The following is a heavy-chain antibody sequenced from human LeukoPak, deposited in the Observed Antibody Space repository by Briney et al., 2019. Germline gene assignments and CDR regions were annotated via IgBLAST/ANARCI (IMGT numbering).Heavy chain of an antibody. V-gene: IGHV3-7*01. J-gene: IGHJ4*02. CDR3: ARRGAARHNGGY. D-gene: IGHD6-6*01. CDR2: IKQDGSET. Sequence: GGSLRLSCAASGFTFSSSWMSWVRQLPGKGLEWVANIKQDGSETYYVDSVRGRFTISRDNAKTSLYLQMNSLRAEDTAVYYCARRGAARHNGGYWGQGTLVTVSS. CDR1: GFTFSSSW.